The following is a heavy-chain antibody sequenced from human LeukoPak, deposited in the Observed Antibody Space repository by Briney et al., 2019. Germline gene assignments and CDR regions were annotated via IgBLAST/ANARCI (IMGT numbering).Heavy chain of an antibody. V-gene: IGHV4-4*07. D-gene: IGHD3-22*01. CDR2: IYTSGST. CDR3: ARTTYYYDSSGYYPSGTYFDY. J-gene: IGHJ4*02. Sequence: PSETLSLTCTVSGDSISSYYWSWIRQPAGKGLEWIGRIYTSGSTNYNPSLKRRVTISVDTHKNQFSLKLSSVTAVDTAVYYCARTTYYYDSSGYYPSGTYFDYWGQGTLVTVSS. CDR1: GDSISSYY.